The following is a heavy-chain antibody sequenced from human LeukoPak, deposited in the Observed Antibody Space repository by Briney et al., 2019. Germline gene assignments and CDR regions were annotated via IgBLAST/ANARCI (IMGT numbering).Heavy chain of an antibody. D-gene: IGHD4-17*01. CDR3: ASRTDYGDYGFDY. V-gene: IGHV4-38-2*02. Sequence: SETLSLTCTVSGSSISSGYYWGWIRQPPGKGLEWIGSIYHSGSTYYSPSLKSRVTISVDKSKNQFSLKLSSVTAADTAVYYCASRTDYGDYGFDYWGQGTLVTVSS. CDR1: GSSISSGYY. CDR2: IYHSGST. J-gene: IGHJ4*02.